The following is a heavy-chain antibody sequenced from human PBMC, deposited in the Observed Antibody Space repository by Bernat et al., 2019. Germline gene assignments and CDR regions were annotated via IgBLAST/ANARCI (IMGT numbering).Heavy chain of an antibody. V-gene: IGHV3-11*01. D-gene: IGHD5-18*01. J-gene: IGHJ3*02. CDR2: ISSSVGTV. Sequence: QGQLVESGGGLVKPGGSLRLSCAASGFTFSDHYMSWIRQAPGRGLEWISYISSSVGTVYYTDTVRGRFTISRDNAKNSLYLQMNSLRAEDTGVYYCARDGYNVWAFDIWGQGKMVTVSS. CDR1: GFTFSDHY. CDR3: ARDGYNVWAFDI.